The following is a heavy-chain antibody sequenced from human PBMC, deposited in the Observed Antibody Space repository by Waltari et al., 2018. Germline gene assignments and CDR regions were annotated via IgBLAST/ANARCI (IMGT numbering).Heavy chain of an antibody. J-gene: IGHJ6*02. CDR1: GFTFSNAW. Sequence: EVQLVESGGGLVKPGGSLRLSCAASGFTFSNAWMSWVRQAPGKGLEWVGRIKSKTDGGTTDYAAPVKGRFTISRDDSKNTLYLQMNSLKTEDTAVYYCTTDAYYYYGMDVWGQGTTVTVSS. V-gene: IGHV3-15*01. CDR3: TTDAYYYYGMDV. CDR2: IKSKTDGGTT.